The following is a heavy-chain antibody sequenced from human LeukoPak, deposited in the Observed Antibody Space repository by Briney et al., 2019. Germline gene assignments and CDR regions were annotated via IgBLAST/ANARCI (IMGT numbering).Heavy chain of an antibody. D-gene: IGHD5-18*01. CDR2: INSNGDST. J-gene: IGHJ3*02. V-gene: IGHV3-64*01. CDR3: ASGTRGYSYGSWAFDI. CDR1: GFTFSTYT. Sequence: GGSLRLSCAASGFTFSTYTMNWVRQAPGKGLEFVSGINSNGDSTYYANSVKGRFIISRDNSKNTLYLQMGSLGTEDMAVYYCASGTRGYSYGSWAFDIWGQGTMVTVYS.